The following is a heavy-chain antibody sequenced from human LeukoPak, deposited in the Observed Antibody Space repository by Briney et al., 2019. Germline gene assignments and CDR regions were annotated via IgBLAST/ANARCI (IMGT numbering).Heavy chain of an antibody. J-gene: IGHJ4*02. CDR3: ARVRFSAGPTDY. CDR1: GGSISSYY. V-gene: IGHV4-59*01. D-gene: IGHD4-17*01. Sequence: PSETLSLTCTVSGGSISSYYWSWIRQPPGKGLEWIGYIYYSGSTNYNPSLKSRVTISVDTSKNQFSPKLSSVTAADTAVYYRARVRFSAGPTDYWGQGTLVTVSS. CDR2: IYYSGST.